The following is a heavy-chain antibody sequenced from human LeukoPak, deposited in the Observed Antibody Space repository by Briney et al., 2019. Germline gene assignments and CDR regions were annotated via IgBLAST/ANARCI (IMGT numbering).Heavy chain of an antibody. D-gene: IGHD6-19*01. V-gene: IGHV3-23*01. J-gene: IGHJ4*02. CDR2: ISGSGGST. CDR1: GFTFSSYA. CDR3: ATHREAGQWLVQAFDY. Sequence: PGGSLRLSCAASGFTFSSYAMSWVRQAPGKGLEWVSAISGSGGSTYYADSVKGRFTISRDNSKNTLYLQMNSLRAGDTAVYYCATHREAGQWLVQAFDYWGQGTLVTVSS.